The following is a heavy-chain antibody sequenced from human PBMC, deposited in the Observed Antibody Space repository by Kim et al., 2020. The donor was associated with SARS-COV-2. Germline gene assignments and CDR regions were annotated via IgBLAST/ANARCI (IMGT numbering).Heavy chain of an antibody. D-gene: IGHD3-10*01. CDR1: GFTFSSCA. Sequence: GGSLRLSCAASGFTFSSCAMHWVRQAPGKGLEWVAVISYDVSNKNYADSVKGRFTISRDNSKNTMYLQMNSLRAEDTALYYCARDTWSRLRGVTYSYYGMDVWGQGTTGTVSS. CDR3: ARDTWSRLRGVTYSYYGMDV. V-gene: IGHV3-30-3*01. J-gene: IGHJ6*02. CDR2: ISYDVSNK.